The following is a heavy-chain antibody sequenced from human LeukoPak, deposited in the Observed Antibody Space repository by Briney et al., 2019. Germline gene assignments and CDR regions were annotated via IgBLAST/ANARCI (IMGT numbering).Heavy chain of an antibody. CDR1: GFTFSIYG. J-gene: IGHJ4*02. V-gene: IGHV3-23*01. CDR2: ISGRGDST. Sequence: GGSLRLSCAASGFTFSIYGMSWVRQAPGKGLEWVSTISGRGDSTYYADSVKGRFTISRDNSKHTLYLQMNSLRAEDTAIYYCAKGCGGNCRSDDYWGQGTLVIVSS. D-gene: IGHD2-21*02. CDR3: AKGCGGNCRSDDY.